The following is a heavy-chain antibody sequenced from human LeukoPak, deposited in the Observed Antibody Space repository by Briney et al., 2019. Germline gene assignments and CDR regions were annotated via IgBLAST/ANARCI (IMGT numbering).Heavy chain of an antibody. CDR1: GYTFITYA. CDR2: INPHNGDT. Sequence: ASVKDSCKASGYTFITYAISWVRPTPRQGVERMGWINPHNGDTKNAQILHDRVNMTADPFTDMDYMELRGLRSDDSAVYYCARGDFGFDWWGQGTVVIVS. J-gene: IGHJ4*02. CDR3: ARGDFGFDW. V-gene: IGHV1-18*04. D-gene: IGHD2-21*01.